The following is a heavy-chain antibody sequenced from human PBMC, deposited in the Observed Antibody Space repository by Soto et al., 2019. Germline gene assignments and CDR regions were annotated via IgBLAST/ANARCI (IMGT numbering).Heavy chain of an antibody. CDR1: GGSISSYY. CDR2: IYYSGST. D-gene: IGHD1-1*01. J-gene: IGHJ4*02. CDR3: ASEDSAGTTAY. V-gene: IGHV4-59*01. Sequence: SETLSLTCTVSGGSISSYYWIWIRQPPGKGLEWIGYIYYSGSTNYNPSLKSRVTISVDTSKNQFSLKLSSVTAADTAVYYCASEDSAGTTAYWGQGTLVTVSS.